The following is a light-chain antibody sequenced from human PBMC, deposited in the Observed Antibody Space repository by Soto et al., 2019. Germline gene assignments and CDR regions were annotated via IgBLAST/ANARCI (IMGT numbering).Light chain of an antibody. V-gene: IGKV3-15*01. CDR2: RAS. CDR1: QHVSSN. J-gene: IGKJ2*01. CDR3: QQYNNWPYT. Sequence: EIVMTQSPATLSVSPGGSAALSCRASQHVSSNFAWYRQKPGQAPTLLIYRASTRATGIPARFSGSASGTEFTLTISSLQSEDFAVYYCQQYNNWPYTFGQGTKLEIK.